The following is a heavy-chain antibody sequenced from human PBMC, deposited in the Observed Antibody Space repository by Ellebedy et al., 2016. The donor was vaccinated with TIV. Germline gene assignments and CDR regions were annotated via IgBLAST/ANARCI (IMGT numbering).Heavy chain of an antibody. V-gene: IGHV3-7*01. D-gene: IGHD3-10*01. CDR2: IKKDGSER. CDR3: ARPGGFGKLPLDF. CDR1: GGSISSYY. Sequence: ETLSLTCTVSGGSISSYYWTWVRQAPGKGLEWVAHIKKDGSEREYVDSVKGRFSISRDNAKNSLYLQMDSLRDEDAAIYYCARPGGFGKLPLDFWGQGILVTVSS. J-gene: IGHJ4*02.